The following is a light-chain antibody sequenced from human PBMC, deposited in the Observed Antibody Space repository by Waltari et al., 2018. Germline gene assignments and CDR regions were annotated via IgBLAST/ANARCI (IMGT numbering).Light chain of an antibody. V-gene: IGLV2-8*01. J-gene: IGLJ1*01. CDR1: SSDIGRYDL. CDR2: EVN. CDR3: SSHGGSDKFYV. Sequence: QSALTQPPSASGSPGQSVAISCTGTSSDIGRYDLVSWYQHHPGKAPKLIISEVNKRPSGVPDRFSGAKSGNTASLTVSGLQAEDEADYYCSSHGGSDKFYVFGTGTKVTVL.